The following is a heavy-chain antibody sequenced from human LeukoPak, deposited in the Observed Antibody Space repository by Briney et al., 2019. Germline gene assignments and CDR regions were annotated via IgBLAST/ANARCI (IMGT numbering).Heavy chain of an antibody. Sequence: ASVKVSCKASGYRFTTYGISWVRQAPGQGLEWMGWIGTYNGNTNYAQKFQGRVTMTTDTSTSTVYMELRSLRSDDTAVYYCARFGPMVRGVNPFDYWGQGTLVTVSS. J-gene: IGHJ4*02. CDR2: IGTYNGNT. D-gene: IGHD3-10*01. CDR1: GYRFTTYG. V-gene: IGHV1-18*01. CDR3: ARFGPMVRGVNPFDY.